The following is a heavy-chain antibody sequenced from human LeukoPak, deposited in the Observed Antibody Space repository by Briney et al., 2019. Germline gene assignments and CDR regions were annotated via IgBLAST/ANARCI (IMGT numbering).Heavy chain of an antibody. CDR1: GYTFTNYG. CDR3: ARDRMTTDFDY. D-gene: IGHD4-17*01. Sequence: ASVRVSCKASGYTFTNYGISWVRQAPGQGLEWMGWISVYNGNTNCAQKLQGRVTMTTEISTTTAYMEVRSLRSDDTAVYYCARDRMTTDFDYWGQGTLVTVSS. V-gene: IGHV1-18*01. J-gene: IGHJ4*02. CDR2: ISVYNGNT.